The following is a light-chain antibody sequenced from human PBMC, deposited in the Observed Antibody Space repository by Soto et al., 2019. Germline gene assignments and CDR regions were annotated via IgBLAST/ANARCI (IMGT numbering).Light chain of an antibody. V-gene: IGLV2-14*01. Sequence: QSVLTQPASVSGSPGQSITISCTGTSSDIGTYIYVSWYLQHPGKAPKLLIYEVGNRPSGVSNRFSGSKSGTTASLPISGLQAEDEADYYCSSYTSSTSVVFGGGTKVTVL. CDR3: SSYTSSTSVV. CDR1: SSDIGTYIY. J-gene: IGLJ2*01. CDR2: EVG.